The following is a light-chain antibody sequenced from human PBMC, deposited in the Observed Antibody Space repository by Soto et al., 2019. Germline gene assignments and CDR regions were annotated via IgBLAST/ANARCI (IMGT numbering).Light chain of an antibody. J-gene: IGLJ1*01. Sequence: QSALTQPPPVSRARGQKVTMSCTGSPSNIGADYDVHWNQQLPGTATKVLVYGSSDRAAGVPDRFSGAKSGTSASLAITGLQAEDEADYYGQYYGSGVVNCVFGAGSKGTVL. V-gene: IGLV1-40*01. CDR1: PSNIGADYD. CDR2: GSS. CDR3: QYYGSGVVNCV.